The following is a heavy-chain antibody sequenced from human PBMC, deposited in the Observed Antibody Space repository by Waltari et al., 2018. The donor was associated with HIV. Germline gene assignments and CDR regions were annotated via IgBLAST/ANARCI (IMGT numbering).Heavy chain of an antibody. V-gene: IGHV4-61*02. J-gene: IGHJ4*02. D-gene: IGHD3-3*01. CDR2: IYTSGST. CDR3: AGQYYDFWSAPDDY. CDR1: GGSISSGSYY. Sequence: QVQLQESGPGLVKPSQTLSLTCTVSGGSISSGSYYWSWIRQPAGKGLEWIGRIYTSGSTNYNPSLKSRVTISVDTSKTQFSLTLISVTAADTAVYDCAGQYYDFWSAPDDYWGQRTLVTVSS.